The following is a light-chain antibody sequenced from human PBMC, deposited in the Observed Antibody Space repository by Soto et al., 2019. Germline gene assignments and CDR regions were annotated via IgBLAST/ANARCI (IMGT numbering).Light chain of an antibody. Sequence: QSVLTQPASVSGSPGQSITISCTGTSSDVGGYNYVSWYQHHPGKAPKLLIYDVSNRPSGISNRFSGSKSDNTASLTISGFQLEDEADYYCSSYTTSNTRQIVFGTGPKVTVL. CDR2: DVS. V-gene: IGLV2-14*01. CDR1: SSDVGGYNY. J-gene: IGLJ1*01. CDR3: SSYTTSNTRQIV.